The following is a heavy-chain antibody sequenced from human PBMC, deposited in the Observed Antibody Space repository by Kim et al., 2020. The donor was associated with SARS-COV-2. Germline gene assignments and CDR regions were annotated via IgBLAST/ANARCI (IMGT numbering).Heavy chain of an antibody. D-gene: IGHD1-26*01. Sequence: ASVKVSCKASGYTFTSYAMHWVRQAPGQRLEWMGWINAGNGNTKYSQKFQGRVTITRDTSASTAYMELSSLRSEDTAVYYCASGELLLLGDPDLPLDYWGQGTLVTVSS. J-gene: IGHJ4*02. CDR3: ASGELLLLGDPDLPLDY. CDR2: INAGNGNT. V-gene: IGHV1-3*01. CDR1: GYTFTSYA.